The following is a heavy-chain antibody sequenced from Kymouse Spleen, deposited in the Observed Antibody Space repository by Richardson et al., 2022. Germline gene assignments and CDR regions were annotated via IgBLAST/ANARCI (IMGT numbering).Heavy chain of an antibody. Sequence: QLQLQESGPGLVKPSETLSLTCTVSGGSISSSSYYWGWIRQPPGKGLEWIGSIYYSGSTYYNPSLKSRVTISVDTSKNQFSLKLSSVTAADTAVYYCARRGEKVGATYFDYWGQGTLVTVSS. CDR3: ARRGEKVGATYFDY. J-gene: IGHJ4*02. CDR1: GGSISSSSYY. CDR2: IYYSGST. D-gene: IGHD1-26*01. V-gene: IGHV4-39*01.